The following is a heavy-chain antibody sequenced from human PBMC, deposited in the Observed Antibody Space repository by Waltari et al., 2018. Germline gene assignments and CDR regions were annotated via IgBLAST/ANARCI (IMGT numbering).Heavy chain of an antibody. J-gene: IGHJ6*03. CDR1: GASFTTDY. D-gene: IGHD1-26*01. V-gene: IGHV4-4*09. CDR3: ARSWSAHYYYYIDV. CDR2: ISVSGGT. Sequence: QVTLQQSGPGLLKPSETLSLTCTVSGASFTTDYWSWIRQPPGKGLEWIGYISVSGGTNYNPSLQRRVTMSADTSENQISLTLTSVTAADTAVYYCARSWSAHYYYYIDVWGKGTTVTVSS.